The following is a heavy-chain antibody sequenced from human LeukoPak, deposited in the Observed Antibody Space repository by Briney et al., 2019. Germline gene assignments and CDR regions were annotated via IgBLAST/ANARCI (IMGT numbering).Heavy chain of an antibody. CDR1: VFTFSIYA. D-gene: IGHD6-13*01. CDR3: ASSWFCDY. Sequence: GRSLRLSCAASVFTFSIYAMSWVRQAPGKGLEWVSAISGSGGSTYYADSVKGRFTISRDNSKNTLYLQMNSLRAEGTAVYYCASSWFCDYWGQGTLVTVSS. V-gene: IGHV3-23*01. CDR2: ISGSGGST. J-gene: IGHJ4*02.